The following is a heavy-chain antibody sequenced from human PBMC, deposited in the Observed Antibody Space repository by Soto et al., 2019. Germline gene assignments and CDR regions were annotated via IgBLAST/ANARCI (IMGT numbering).Heavy chain of an antibody. Sequence: QVQLQQWGAGLLKPSETLSLTCAVYGGSFSGYYWSWIRQPPGKGLEWIGEINHSGSTNYNPSLTSRVTISVATSKNQCSLKLSSVTAADTAVYYCARVTGRYYYGMDVWGQGTTVTVSS. J-gene: IGHJ6*02. V-gene: IGHV4-34*01. CDR2: INHSGST. CDR3: ARVTGRYYYGMDV. CDR1: GGSFSGYY.